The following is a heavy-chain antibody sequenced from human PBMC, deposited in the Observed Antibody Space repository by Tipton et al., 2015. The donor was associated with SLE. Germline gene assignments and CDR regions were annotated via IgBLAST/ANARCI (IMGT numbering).Heavy chain of an antibody. Sequence: TLSLTCAVSGDSVTSSNWWSWVRQPPGKGLEWIGEIHHSGWTNYSPSLPSLKSRVTISVDKSKNQLSLKLTSVTAADTAVYYCARVRGCSSTSCYTENALDIWGQGTMVTVSS. CDR2: IHHSGWT. CDR1: GDSVTSSNW. V-gene: IGHV4-4*02. CDR3: ARVRGCSSTSCYTENALDI. D-gene: IGHD2-2*02. J-gene: IGHJ3*02.